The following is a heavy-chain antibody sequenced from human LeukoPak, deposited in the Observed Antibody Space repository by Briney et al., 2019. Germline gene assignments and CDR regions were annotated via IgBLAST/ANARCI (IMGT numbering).Heavy chain of an antibody. J-gene: IGHJ4*02. CDR1: GGSISSGDYC. V-gene: IGHV4-61*08. D-gene: IGHD5-18*01. Sequence: SETLSLTCTVSGGSISSGDYCWSWIRQPPGKGLEWIGYIYYSGSTNYNPSLKSRVTISVDTSKNQFSLKLSSVTAADTAVYYCARGTVYSYGFIYYFDYWGQGTLVTVSS. CDR2: IYYSGST. CDR3: ARGTVYSYGFIYYFDY.